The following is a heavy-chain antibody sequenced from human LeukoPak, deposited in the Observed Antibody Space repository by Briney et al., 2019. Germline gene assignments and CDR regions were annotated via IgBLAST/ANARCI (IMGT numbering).Heavy chain of an antibody. CDR1: GYTFTSYG. V-gene: IGHV1-8*03. Sequence: ASVKVSCKASGYTFTSYGISWVRQATGQGLEWMGWMNPNSGNTGYAQKFQGRVTITRNTSISTAYMELSSLRSEDTAVYYCARGITPRGFDPWGQGTLVTVSS. D-gene: IGHD2-15*01. CDR2: MNPNSGNT. CDR3: ARGITPRGFDP. J-gene: IGHJ5*02.